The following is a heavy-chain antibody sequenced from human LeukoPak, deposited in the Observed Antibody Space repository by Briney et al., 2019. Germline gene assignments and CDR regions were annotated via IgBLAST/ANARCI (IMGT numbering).Heavy chain of an antibody. D-gene: IGHD5-24*01. V-gene: IGHV5-51*01. Sequence: YWSWIRQPPGKGLEWMGIIYPGDSDTRYSPSFQGQVTISADKSISTAYLQWSSLKASDTAIYYCARTRDGYSRPFDYWGQGTLVTVSS. CDR1: YW. J-gene: IGHJ4*02. CDR2: IYPGDSDT. CDR3: ARTRDGYSRPFDY.